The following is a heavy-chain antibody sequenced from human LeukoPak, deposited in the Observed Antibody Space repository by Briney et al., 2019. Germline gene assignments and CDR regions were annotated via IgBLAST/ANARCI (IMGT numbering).Heavy chain of an antibody. D-gene: IGHD3-22*01. V-gene: IGHV3-53*01. Sequence: GGSLRLSCAASGFTVSTNYMSWVRQAPGKGLEWVSVMYTGGSIYYADSVKGRFTISRDNSKNTLYLQMNSLRAEDTALYYCARAPFYYDSSGYPYFDGWGQGTLVTVSS. CDR1: GFTVSTNY. CDR2: MYTGGSI. J-gene: IGHJ4*02. CDR3: ARAPFYYDSSGYPYFDG.